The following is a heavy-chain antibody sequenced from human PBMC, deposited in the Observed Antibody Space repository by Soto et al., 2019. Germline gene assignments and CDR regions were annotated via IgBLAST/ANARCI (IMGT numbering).Heavy chain of an antibody. Sequence: QVQLVESGGGVVQPGGSLSLSCAASAFPFSRSAMHWLRQAPGKGLEWVAVIPHDGNNEDYTDSVRGRFAISRDNSKNTFYLQMNSLRGEDTAVYYCARGLDKSAGGAFDIWGQGTMVTVSS. D-gene: IGHD3-10*01. CDR3: ARGLDKSAGGAFDI. CDR1: AFPFSRSA. CDR2: IPHDGNNE. J-gene: IGHJ3*02. V-gene: IGHV3-33*01.